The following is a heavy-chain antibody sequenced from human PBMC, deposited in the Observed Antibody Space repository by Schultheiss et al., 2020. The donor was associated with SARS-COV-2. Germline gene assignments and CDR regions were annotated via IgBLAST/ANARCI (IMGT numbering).Heavy chain of an antibody. V-gene: IGHV3-30*03. J-gene: IGHJ4*02. Sequence: GESLKISCAASGFTFSNFGFHWVRQAPGKGLEWVAFISYDGYNKYYADSVKGRFTISRDSSKNSVFLQMNSLRGDDTAMYYCTMNSGYYNHVNWGQGTLVTVSS. D-gene: IGHD3-3*01. CDR2: ISYDGYNK. CDR1: GFTFSNFG. CDR3: TMNSGYYNHVN.